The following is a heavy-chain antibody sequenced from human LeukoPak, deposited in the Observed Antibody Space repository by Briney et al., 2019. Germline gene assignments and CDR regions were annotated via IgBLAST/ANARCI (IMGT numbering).Heavy chain of an antibody. CDR3: ARAQLELVGDYYYYYGMDV. J-gene: IGHJ6*02. V-gene: IGHV3-48*02. CDR2: ISSSSSTI. Sequence: GGSLRLSCAASGFTFSSYAMSWVRQAPGKGLEWVSYISSSSSTIYYADSVKGRFTISRDNAKNSLYLQMNSLRDEDTAVYYCARAQLELVGDYYYYYGMDVWGQGTTVTVSS. D-gene: IGHD1-7*01. CDR1: GFTFSSYA.